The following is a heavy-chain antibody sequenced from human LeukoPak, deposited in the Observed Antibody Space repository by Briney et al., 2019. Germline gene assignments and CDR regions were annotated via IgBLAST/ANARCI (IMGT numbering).Heavy chain of an antibody. CDR1: GGSISSYY. CDR3: ARDPIAVAGVYYYYGMDV. J-gene: IGHJ6*02. D-gene: IGHD6-19*01. V-gene: IGHV4-4*07. Sequence: PSETLSLTCSVSGGSISSYYWSWIRQPAGKGLEWIGRISTSGSTNYNPSLKSRVTVSVDTSKNQFSLKLSSVTAADTAVYYCARDPIAVAGVYYYYGMDVWGQGITVTVSS. CDR2: ISTSGST.